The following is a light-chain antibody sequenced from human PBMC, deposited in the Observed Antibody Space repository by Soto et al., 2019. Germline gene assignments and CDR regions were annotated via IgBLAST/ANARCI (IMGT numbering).Light chain of an antibody. CDR2: AAS. CDR3: QQYSTSPIT. Sequence: TVLTQSPGTLSLSPLKKATLSCMASQSSSSYLTFYQQRPGQAPRLLIYAASRRATGIPDRFSGSGSGTDFTLTISRLEPEDFAVYYCQQYSTSPITFGQGTRLEIK. CDR1: QSSSSY. V-gene: IGKV3-20*01. J-gene: IGKJ5*01.